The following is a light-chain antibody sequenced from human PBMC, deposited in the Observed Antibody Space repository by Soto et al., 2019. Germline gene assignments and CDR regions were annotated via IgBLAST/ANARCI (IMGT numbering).Light chain of an antibody. CDR3: QKSSHWPS. CDR2: DAS. CDR1: QSVSSY. V-gene: IGKV3-11*01. Sequence: EIVLTQSPATLSLSPGERATLSCRASQSVSSYLAWYQQKPGQAPRLLIYDASNRATGIPARFSGSGSGTDFTITISSLEPEDFAVYYCQKSSHWPSFGGGTKVEIK. J-gene: IGKJ4*01.